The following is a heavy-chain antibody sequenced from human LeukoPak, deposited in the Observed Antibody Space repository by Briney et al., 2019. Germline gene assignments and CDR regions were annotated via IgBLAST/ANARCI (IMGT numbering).Heavy chain of an antibody. CDR1: GGSISSYY. J-gene: IGHJ3*02. CDR2: IYYSGST. CDR3: ATFGSGHAFDI. Sequence: PSETLSLTCTVSGGSISSYYWSWIRQPPGKGLEWIGYIYYSGSTNYNPSLKSRVTISVDTSKNQFSLKLSSVTAADTAVYYCATFGSGHAFDIWGQGTMVTVSS. D-gene: IGHD3-10*01. V-gene: IGHV4-59*01.